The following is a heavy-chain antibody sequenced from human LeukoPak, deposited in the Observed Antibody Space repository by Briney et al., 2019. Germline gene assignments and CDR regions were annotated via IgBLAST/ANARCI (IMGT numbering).Heavy chain of an antibody. Sequence: SETLSLTCAVYGGSFSGYYWSWIRQPPGKGLEWIGEINHSGSTNYNPSLKSRVTISVDTSKNQSSLNLSSVTAADTAVYYCARGLYYYDFFDYWGQGTLVTVSS. D-gene: IGHD3-22*01. J-gene: IGHJ4*02. V-gene: IGHV4-34*01. CDR1: GGSFSGYY. CDR2: INHSGST. CDR3: ARGLYYYDFFDY.